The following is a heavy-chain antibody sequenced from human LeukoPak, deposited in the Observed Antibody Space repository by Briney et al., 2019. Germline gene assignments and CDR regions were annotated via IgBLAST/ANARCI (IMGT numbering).Heavy chain of an antibody. CDR2: INHSGST. J-gene: IGHJ4*02. CDR1: GGSFSGYY. CDR3: ARGRGYGY. Sequence: SETLSLTCAASGGSFSGYYWSWIRQPPGKGLEWIGEINHSGSTNYNPSLKSRVTISVDTSKNQFSLRLSSVTAADTAVYYCARGRGYGYWGQGTLVTVSS. V-gene: IGHV4-34*01. D-gene: IGHD5-18*01.